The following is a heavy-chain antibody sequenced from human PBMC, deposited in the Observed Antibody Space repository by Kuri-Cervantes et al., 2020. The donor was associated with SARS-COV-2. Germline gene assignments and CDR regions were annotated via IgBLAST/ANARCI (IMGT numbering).Heavy chain of an antibody. D-gene: IGHD5-18*01. J-gene: IGHJ6*02. CDR3: ARLNSYGSLYYYGMDV. Sequence: SETLPLTCTVPGGSISSSSYYWGWIRQPPGKGLEWIGSIYYSGSTYYNPSLKSRVTISVDTSKNQFSLKLSSVTAADTAVYYCARLNSYGSLYYYGMDVWGQGTTVTVSS. V-gene: IGHV4-39*01. CDR1: GGSISSSSYY. CDR2: IYYSGST.